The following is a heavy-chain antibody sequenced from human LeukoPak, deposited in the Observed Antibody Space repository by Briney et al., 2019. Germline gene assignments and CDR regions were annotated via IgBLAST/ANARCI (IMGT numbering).Heavy chain of an antibody. Sequence: SETLSLTCTVSGDSIGSFYWSWIRQPPGKGLEWIGYIFYSGSSTYNPSLKSRVTISLDTSKNQFSLRLSSVTAADTAMYYCARLQYAYGSYWYFDLWGRGTLVSVSS. V-gene: IGHV4-59*01. D-gene: IGHD3-10*01. J-gene: IGHJ2*01. CDR2: IFYSGSS. CDR1: GDSIGSFY. CDR3: ARLQYAYGSYWYFDL.